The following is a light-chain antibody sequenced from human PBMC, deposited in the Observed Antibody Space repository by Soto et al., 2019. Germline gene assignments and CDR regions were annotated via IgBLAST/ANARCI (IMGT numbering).Light chain of an antibody. CDR2: KAS. J-gene: IGKJ4*01. Sequence: DIQMTQSPSTLSASAGDRVTITCRASQSISTSLAWYQQKPGKAPNVLIYKASSLQTGVPSRFSGSGSGTEFTLTISSLQPDDFATYYCQQYKSYPVNFGGGTKVEIK. CDR1: QSISTS. V-gene: IGKV1-5*03. CDR3: QQYKSYPVN.